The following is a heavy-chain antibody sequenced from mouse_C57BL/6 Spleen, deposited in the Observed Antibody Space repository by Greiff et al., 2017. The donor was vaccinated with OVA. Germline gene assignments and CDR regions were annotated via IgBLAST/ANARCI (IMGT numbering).Heavy chain of an antibody. J-gene: IGHJ2*01. V-gene: IGHV1-69*01. CDR2: IDPSDSYT. CDR3: ARSGLRRDGYYFDD. Sequence: QVQLQQPGAELVMPGASVKLSCKASGYTFTSYWMHWVKQRPGQGLEWIGEIDPSDSYTNYNQKFKGKSTLTVDKSSSTAYMQLSSLTSEDSAVYYCARSGLRRDGYYFDDWGQGTTLTVSS. CDR1: GYTFTSYW. D-gene: IGHD2-4*01.